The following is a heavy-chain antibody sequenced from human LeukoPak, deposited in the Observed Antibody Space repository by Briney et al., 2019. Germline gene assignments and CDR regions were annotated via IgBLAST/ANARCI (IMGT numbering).Heavy chain of an antibody. CDR3: ARDRSGYYGMDV. CDR1: GFTSSSYE. D-gene: IGHD1-26*01. Sequence: QPGGSLRLSCAASGFTSSSYEMNWVRQAPGKGLEWLSYITTSGAIISYADPVKGRFTISRDNAKNSLYLQMNSLRAEDTAVYYCARDRSGYYGMDVWGQGTTVTVSS. V-gene: IGHV3-48*03. CDR2: ITTSGAII. J-gene: IGHJ6*02.